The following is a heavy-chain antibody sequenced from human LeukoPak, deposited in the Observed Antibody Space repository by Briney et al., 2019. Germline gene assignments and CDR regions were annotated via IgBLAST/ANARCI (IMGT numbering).Heavy chain of an antibody. CDR2: IYYSGST. J-gene: IGHJ6*02. CDR1: GGSVSSGSYY. CDR3: ARDKLVGYYYGMDV. V-gene: IGHV4-61*01. D-gene: IGHD2-2*01. Sequence: KTSETLSLTCTVSGGSVSSGSYYWSWIRQPPGKGLEWIGYIYYSGSTNYNPSLKSRVIISVDTSKNQFSLKLSSVTAADTAMYYCARDKLVGYYYGMDVWGQGTTVTVSS.